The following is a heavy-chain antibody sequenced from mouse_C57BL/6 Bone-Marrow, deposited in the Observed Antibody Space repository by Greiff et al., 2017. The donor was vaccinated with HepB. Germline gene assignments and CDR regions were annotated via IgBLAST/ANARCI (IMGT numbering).Heavy chain of an antibody. CDR2: IYPRSGNT. J-gene: IGHJ3*01. D-gene: IGHD2-4*01. CDR1: GYTFTSYG. Sequence: VKLVESGAELARPGASVKLSCKASGYTFTSYGISWVKQRTGQGLEWIGEIYPRSGNTYYNVKFKGKATLTADKSSSTAYMELRSLTSEDSAVYFCARAYYDYGWFAYWGQGTLVTVSA. V-gene: IGHV1-81*01. CDR3: ARAYYDYGWFAY.